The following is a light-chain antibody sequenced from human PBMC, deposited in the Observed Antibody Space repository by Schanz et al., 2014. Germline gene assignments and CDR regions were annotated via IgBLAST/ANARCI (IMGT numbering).Light chain of an antibody. V-gene: IGKV3-15*01. CDR1: QSVNIN. CDR2: GAS. CDR3: QQRSNWLQT. J-gene: IGKJ2*01. Sequence: EIVLTQSPATLSVSPGERATLSCRASQSVNINLAWYQQKPGQAPRLLIYGASTRATGLPARFSGSGSGTDFTLTISSLEPEDFAVYYCQQRSNWLQTFGQGTKLEIK.